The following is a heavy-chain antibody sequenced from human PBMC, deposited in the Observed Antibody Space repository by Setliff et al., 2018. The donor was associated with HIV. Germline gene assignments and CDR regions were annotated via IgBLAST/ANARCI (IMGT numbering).Heavy chain of an antibody. CDR2: MNPNSGNT. D-gene: IGHD3-10*01. Sequence: GASVKVSCKASGYTFTSYDINWVRQATGQGLEWMGWMNPNSGNTGYAQKFQGRVTMTRKISISTAYMELSSLRSEDTAVYYCARDGWSYYGSGSYTWFDPWGQGTLVTVSS. V-gene: IGHV1-8*02. CDR1: GYTFTSYD. J-gene: IGHJ5*02. CDR3: ARDGWSYYGSGSYTWFDP.